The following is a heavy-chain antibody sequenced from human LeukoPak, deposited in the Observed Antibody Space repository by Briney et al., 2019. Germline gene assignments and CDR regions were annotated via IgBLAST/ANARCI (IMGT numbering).Heavy chain of an antibody. J-gene: IGHJ4*02. Sequence: ASVKVSCKASGYTFTGYYMHWVRQAPGQGLEWMGWINPNSGGTNYAQKFQGRVTMTRDTSISTAYMELSRLRSDDTAVYYCAREEGYSSSSPAGYWGQGTLVTVSS. CDR2: INPNSGGT. CDR3: AREEGYSSSSPAGY. V-gene: IGHV1-2*02. CDR1: GYTFTGYY. D-gene: IGHD6-6*01.